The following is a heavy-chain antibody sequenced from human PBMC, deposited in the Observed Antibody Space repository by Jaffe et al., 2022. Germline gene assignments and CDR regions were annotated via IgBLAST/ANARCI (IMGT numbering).Heavy chain of an antibody. Sequence: EVQLVQSGAEVKKPGESLKISCKGSGYSFTSYWIGWVRQMPGKGLEWMGIIYPGDSDTRYSPSFQGQVTISADKSISTAYLQWSSLKASDTAMYYCVRQKYYYDSSGSADFDYWGQGTLVTVSS. J-gene: IGHJ4*02. CDR3: VRQKYYYDSSGSADFDY. V-gene: IGHV5-51*01. D-gene: IGHD3-22*01. CDR2: IYPGDSDT. CDR1: GYSFTSYW.